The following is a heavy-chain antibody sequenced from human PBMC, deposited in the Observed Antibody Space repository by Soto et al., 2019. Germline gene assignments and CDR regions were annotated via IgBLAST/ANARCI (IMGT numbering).Heavy chain of an antibody. Sequence: GGSLRLSCAASGFTVSSNYMTWVRQAPGKGLEWVSVIHSGGSAYYADSVQGRFTFSRGNSKNTVYLQMNSLRAEDTAIYYCAKGGSGVFDHWGQGTLVTVSS. CDR2: IHSGGSA. J-gene: IGHJ4*02. D-gene: IGHD6-19*01. V-gene: IGHV3-66*01. CDR1: GFTVSSNY. CDR3: AKGGSGVFDH.